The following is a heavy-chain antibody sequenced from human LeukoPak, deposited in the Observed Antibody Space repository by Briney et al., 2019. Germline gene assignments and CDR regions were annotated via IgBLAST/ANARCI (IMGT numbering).Heavy chain of an antibody. V-gene: IGHV4-59*01. CDR2: IYYSGST. J-gene: IGHJ4*02. CDR1: GASISSYY. Sequence: PSETLSLTCTVSGASISSYYWSWIRQHPGKGLEWIGRIYYSGSTNYNPSLKSRITISVDTSKNQFSLKVSSVTAADTAVYYCAEGYSSSWHQFDYWGQGTLVTVSS. CDR3: AEGYSSSWHQFDY. D-gene: IGHD6-13*01.